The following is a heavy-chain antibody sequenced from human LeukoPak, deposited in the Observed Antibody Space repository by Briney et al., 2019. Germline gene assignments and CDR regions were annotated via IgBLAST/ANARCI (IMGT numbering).Heavy chain of an antibody. CDR3: ARGVGGWYDPRAFDI. CDR2: ISSSSSYI. CDR1: GFTFSSYS. J-gene: IGHJ3*02. V-gene: IGHV3-21*01. D-gene: IGHD6-19*01. Sequence: GGSLRLSCAASGFTFSSYSMNWVRQAPGKGLEWVSYISSSSSYIYYADSVKGRFTISRDNAKNSLYLQMNSLRAEDTAVYYCARGVGGWYDPRAFDIWGQGTMVTVSS.